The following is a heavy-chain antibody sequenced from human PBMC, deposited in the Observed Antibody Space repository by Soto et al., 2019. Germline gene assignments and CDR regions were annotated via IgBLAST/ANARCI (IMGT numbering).Heavy chain of an antibody. Sequence: ASVKVSCKASGYTFSSYGISWVRQAPGQGLEWMGWIITFNGHTNYSQKFQGRVTMTTDTSTSTAYMELRSLRSDGTAVYYCARGSRQQLVLWGQGTLVTVSS. D-gene: IGHD6-13*01. CDR1: GYTFSSYG. V-gene: IGHV1-18*01. CDR3: ARGSRQQLVL. J-gene: IGHJ4*02. CDR2: IITFNGHT.